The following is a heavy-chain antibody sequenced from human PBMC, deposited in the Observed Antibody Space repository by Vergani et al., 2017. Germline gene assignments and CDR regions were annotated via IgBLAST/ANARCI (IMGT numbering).Heavy chain of an antibody. V-gene: IGHV4-31*11. D-gene: IGHD5-12*01. J-gene: IGHJ6*03. CDR1: GGSISSGDHC. CDR3: ARVDTQVPATSHFYYMDV. Sequence: QVQLQESGPGVVKPSQTLYLTCAVSGGSISSGDHCWTRIRQRPGKGLEWIGYIFYSGTTYDNPSLRSRLTISVDTSQNQFSLKLRSVTAADTAVYYCARVDTQVPATSHFYYMDVWGKGTTVVVSS. CDR2: IFYSGTT.